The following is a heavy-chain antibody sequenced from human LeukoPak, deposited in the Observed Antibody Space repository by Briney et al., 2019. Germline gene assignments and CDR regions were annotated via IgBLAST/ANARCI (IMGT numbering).Heavy chain of an antibody. Sequence: ASVKVSCTASGGTFSSYAISWVRQAPGQGLEWMGGIIPIFGTANYAQKFQGRVTITADKSTSTAYMELSSLRSEDTAVYYCARAGDTAVTRYYYYYMDVWGKGTTVTVSS. CDR1: GGTFSSYA. D-gene: IGHD4-17*01. CDR2: IIPIFGTA. CDR3: ARAGDTAVTRYYYYYMDV. V-gene: IGHV1-69*06. J-gene: IGHJ6*03.